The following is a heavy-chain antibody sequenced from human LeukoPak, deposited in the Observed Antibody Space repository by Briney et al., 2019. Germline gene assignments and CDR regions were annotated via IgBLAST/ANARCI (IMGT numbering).Heavy chain of an antibody. Sequence: GGSLRLSCAASGFTFSDYYMSWIRQAPGKGLEWVSAISGSGGSTYYADSVKGRFTISRDNSKNTLYLQMNSLRAEDTAVYYCAKEASYYDSSGYLDYWGQGTLVTVSS. CDR3: AKEASYYDSSGYLDY. D-gene: IGHD3-22*01. CDR2: ISGSGGST. J-gene: IGHJ4*02. CDR1: GFTFSDYY. V-gene: IGHV3-23*01.